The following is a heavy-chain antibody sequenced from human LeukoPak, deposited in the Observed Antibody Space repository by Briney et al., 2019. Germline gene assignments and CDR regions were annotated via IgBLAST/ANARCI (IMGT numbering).Heavy chain of an antibody. CDR3: AKAPVWNYYYGLDV. D-gene: IGHD2-21*01. Sequence: GGSLRLSCAASGLTASHNVNNAMSWVRHAPGKGLEWVSGITTSGSTYYADSLKGRLTISRENSNNTLYLHMDSLRAEDTAVYYCAKAPVWNYYYGLDVWGQGTTVTVSS. CDR2: ITTSGST. CDR1: GLTASHNVNNA. J-gene: IGHJ6*02. V-gene: IGHV3-23*01.